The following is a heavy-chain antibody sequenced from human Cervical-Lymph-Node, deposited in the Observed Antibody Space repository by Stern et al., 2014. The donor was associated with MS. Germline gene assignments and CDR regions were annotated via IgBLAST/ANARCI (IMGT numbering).Heavy chain of an antibody. CDR3: ARHVQGFDY. CDR1: GYTFTIYY. Sequence: QLAQSGPAVQNPPDPLKLSCKPSGYTFTIYYIAWVRQTPGQGLEWMGVIYPYDSDTTYSPSFQGQVTISADKSITTAYLQWSSLRASDTAMYYCARHVQGFDYWGQGTLVTVSS. J-gene: IGHJ4*02. V-gene: IGHV5-51*01. CDR2: IYPYDSDT.